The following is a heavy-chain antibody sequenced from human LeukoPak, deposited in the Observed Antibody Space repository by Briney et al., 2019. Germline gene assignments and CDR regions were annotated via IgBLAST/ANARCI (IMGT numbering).Heavy chain of an antibody. CDR2: INPNSGGT. Sequence: GASVKVSCKASGYTFTGYYMHWVRQAPGQGLEWMGWINPNSGGTNYTQKFQGRVTMTRDTSISTAYMELRSLRSDDTAVYYCARAEYCSGGSCYSPLNAFDIWGQGTMVTVSS. D-gene: IGHD2-15*01. J-gene: IGHJ3*02. CDR3: ARAEYCSGGSCYSPLNAFDI. CDR1: GYTFTGYY. V-gene: IGHV1-2*02.